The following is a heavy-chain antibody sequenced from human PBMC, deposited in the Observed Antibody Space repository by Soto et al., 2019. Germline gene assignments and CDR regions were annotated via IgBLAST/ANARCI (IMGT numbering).Heavy chain of an antibody. CDR1: GYTFTSYA. D-gene: IGHD6-6*01. Sequence: GASVKVSCKASGYTFTSYAMHWVRQAPGQRLEWMGWINAGNGNTKYSQKFQGRVTITRDTSKNQFSLKLSSVTAADTAVYYCARVGKQLVLSSVFWFDPWGQGTLVTVSS. V-gene: IGHV1-3*01. CDR3: ARVGKQLVLSSVFWFDP. J-gene: IGHJ5*02. CDR2: INAGNGNT.